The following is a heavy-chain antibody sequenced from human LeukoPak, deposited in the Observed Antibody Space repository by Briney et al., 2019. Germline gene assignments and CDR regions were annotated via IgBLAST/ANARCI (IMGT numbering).Heavy chain of an antibody. J-gene: IGHJ4*02. CDR2: ISAYNGKT. CDR1: GYTFTSYG. V-gene: IGHV1-18*04. D-gene: IGHD4-17*01. Sequence: ASVKVSCKASGYTFTSYGISWVRQAPGQGLEWMGWISAYNGKTNYAPKFQGRVTMTTDTSTSTAYMDLRSLRSDDTAVHYCTRDGPDYGDYINFDYWGQGTLVTVSS. CDR3: TRDGPDYGDYINFDY.